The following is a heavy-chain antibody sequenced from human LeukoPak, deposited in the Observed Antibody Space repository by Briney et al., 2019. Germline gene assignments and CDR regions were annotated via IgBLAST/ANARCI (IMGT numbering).Heavy chain of an antibody. Sequence: GGSLRLSCAASGFTFSTYAMTWVRQAPGRGLEWVSAISGSGTTTYYADSVEGRFTISRDNAKNSLYLQMNSLRAEDMALYYCAKAGTTGNGFDYWGQGTLVTVSS. V-gene: IGHV3-23*01. D-gene: IGHD1-1*01. J-gene: IGHJ4*02. CDR1: GFTFSTYA. CDR3: AKAGTTGNGFDY. CDR2: ISGSGTTT.